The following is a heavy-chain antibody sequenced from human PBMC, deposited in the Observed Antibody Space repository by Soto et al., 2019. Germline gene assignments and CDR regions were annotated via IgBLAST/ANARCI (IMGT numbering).Heavy chain of an antibody. D-gene: IGHD6-19*01. Sequence: EVQLVESGGGLVKPGGSLRLSCEVSGFTLGSYSMNWVRQAPGKGLEWVSYISSSSYSIYYADSVRGRFTISRDNPRNSLYQQMNSLRAEDTAVYYCGRELAVAGTGESACFGLWGQGTMVTVSS. CDR3: GRELAVAGTGESACFGL. J-gene: IGHJ3*01. V-gene: IGHV3-21*01. CDR1: GFTLGSYS. CDR2: ISSSSYSI.